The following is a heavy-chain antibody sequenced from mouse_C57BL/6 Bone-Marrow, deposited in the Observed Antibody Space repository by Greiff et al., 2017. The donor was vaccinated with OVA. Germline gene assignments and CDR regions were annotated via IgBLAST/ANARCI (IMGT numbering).Heavy chain of an antibody. V-gene: IGHV3-1*01. D-gene: IGHD2-4*01. J-gene: IGHJ2*01. CDR3: ARDRGDYDYFDY. CDR1: GYSITSGYD. CDR2: ISYSGST. Sequence: EVKVVESGPGMVKPSQSLSLTCTVTGYSITSGYDWHWIRHFPGNKLEWMGYISYSGSTNYNPSLKSRISITHDTSKNHFFLKLNSVTTEDTATYYCARDRGDYDYFDYWGQGTTLTVSS.